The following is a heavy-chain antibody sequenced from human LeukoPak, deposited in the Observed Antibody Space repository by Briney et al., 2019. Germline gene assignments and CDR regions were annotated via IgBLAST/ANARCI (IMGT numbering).Heavy chain of an antibody. CDR3: ARDLRSGSVRFDY. D-gene: IGHD3-10*01. CDR2: IIPIFGTA. V-gene: IGHV1-69*05. Sequence: GASVKVSCKASGGTFSSYAISWVRQAPGQGLEWMGGIIPIFGTANYAQKFQGRVTMTRDTSTSTVYMELSGLTSEDTGVYYCARDLRSGSVRFDYWGQGTLVTVSS. CDR1: GGTFSSYA. J-gene: IGHJ4*02.